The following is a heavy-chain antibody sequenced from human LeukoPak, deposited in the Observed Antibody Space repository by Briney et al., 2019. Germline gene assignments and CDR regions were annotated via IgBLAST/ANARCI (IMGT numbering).Heavy chain of an antibody. CDR2: INHSGST. CDR3: ARGRIAKIVVVHSFHYGMDV. J-gene: IGHJ6*02. V-gene: IGHV4-34*01. CDR1: GGSFSGYY. Sequence: PSETLSLTCAVYGGSFSGYYWSWIRQPPGKGLEWIGEINHSGSTNYNPSLKSRLTISVDTSKNQFSLKLSSVTAADTAVYYCARGRIAKIVVVHSFHYGMDVWGQGTTVTVSS. D-gene: IGHD3-22*01.